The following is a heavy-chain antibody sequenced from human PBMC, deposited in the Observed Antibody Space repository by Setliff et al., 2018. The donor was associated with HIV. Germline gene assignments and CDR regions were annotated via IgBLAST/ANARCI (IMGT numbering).Heavy chain of an antibody. D-gene: IGHD6-19*01. Sequence: SVKVSCKASGGTFSASGFSWVRQAPGQGLEWMGGIIPAFGTADYAQKFQGRVTMTRDTSTSTVYMDLRNLRSEDTAVYYCARNQGDSSGWYAGDYWGHGTLVTVSS. CDR2: IIPAFGTA. V-gene: IGHV1-69*05. CDR1: GGTFSASG. J-gene: IGHJ4*01. CDR3: ARNQGDSSGWYAGDY.